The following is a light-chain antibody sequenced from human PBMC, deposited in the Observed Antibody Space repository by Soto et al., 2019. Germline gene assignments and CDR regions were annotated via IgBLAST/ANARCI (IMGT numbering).Light chain of an antibody. CDR1: QSISSW. J-gene: IGKJ1*01. CDR2: KAS. V-gene: IGKV1-5*03. Sequence: DIQMTQSPSTLSASLGDRVTITCRASQSISSWLAWYQRKPGKAPKLLIYKASNIESGVPSRFSGSGSGTEFTLTISSLQADDFATYYCQQFNSYSWTFGQGTKVEIK. CDR3: QQFNSYSWT.